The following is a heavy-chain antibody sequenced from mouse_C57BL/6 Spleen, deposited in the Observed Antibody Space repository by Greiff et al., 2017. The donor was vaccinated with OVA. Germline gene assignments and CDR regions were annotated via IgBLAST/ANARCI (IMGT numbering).Heavy chain of an antibody. J-gene: IGHJ2*01. Sequence: VQLKESGPELVKPGASVKISCKASGYSFTDYNMNWVKQSNGKSLEWIGVINPNYGTTSYNQKFKGKATLPVDQSSSTAYMQLNSLTSEDSAVYDCAREGNGYPYYFDCWGQGTTLTVSS. CDR1: GYSFTDYN. D-gene: IGHD2-2*01. CDR2: INPNYGTT. V-gene: IGHV1-39*01. CDR3: AREGNGYPYYFDC.